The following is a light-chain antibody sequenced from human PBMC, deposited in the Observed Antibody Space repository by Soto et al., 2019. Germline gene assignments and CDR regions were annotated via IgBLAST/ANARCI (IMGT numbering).Light chain of an antibody. CDR1: QNVNSN. Sequence: EIVLTQSPGTLSLSPGERATLSCRASQNVNSNLAWYQQKPGQAPRLLIYGASTRATGISARFSGSGSGTEFTLTISSLQSEDFGVYYCQQYNNWWTFGQGTKVDIK. CDR2: GAS. J-gene: IGKJ1*01. CDR3: QQYNNWWT. V-gene: IGKV3-15*01.